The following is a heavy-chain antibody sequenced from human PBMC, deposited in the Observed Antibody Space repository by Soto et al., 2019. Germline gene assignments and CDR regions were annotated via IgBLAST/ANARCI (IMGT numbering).Heavy chain of an antibody. CDR1: GFTFSSYG. J-gene: IGHJ4*02. CDR3: VSDRGYGHASVPYS. Sequence: QAQLVESGGGVVQPGRSLRLSCAASGFTFSSYGMHWVRQAPGTGLKWVAVISYDGGLQHYADSVKGRITISRDNSKNMVLLQMNSLRAEDTAVYYCVSDRGYGHASVPYSWGQGTLVSVSS. V-gene: IGHV3-30*03. D-gene: IGHD5-18*01. CDR2: ISYDGGLQ.